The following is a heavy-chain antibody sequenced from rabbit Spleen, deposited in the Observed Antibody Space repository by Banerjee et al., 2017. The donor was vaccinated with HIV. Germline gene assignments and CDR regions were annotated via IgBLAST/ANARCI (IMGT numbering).Heavy chain of an antibody. V-gene: IGHV1S7*01. CDR3: VREVAGKFNL. D-gene: IGHD4-1*01. CDR2: IDPIFGIT. Sequence: QLVESGGGLVQPGGSLKLSCKASGFDFSRYYMSWVRQAPGKGLEWIGDIDPIFGITVYASWVNGRFTISSHNAQNTLYLQLNSLTAADTATYFCVREVAGKFNLWGPGTPRHRL. CDR1: GFDFSRYY. J-gene: IGHJ4*01.